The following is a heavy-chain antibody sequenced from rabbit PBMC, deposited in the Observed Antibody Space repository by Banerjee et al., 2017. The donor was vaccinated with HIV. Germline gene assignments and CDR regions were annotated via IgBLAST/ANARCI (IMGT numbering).Heavy chain of an antibody. D-gene: IGHD1-1*01. CDR1: GFSFSSNYY. V-gene: IGHV1S45*01. CDR2: IATGSSGFT. Sequence: QEQLVESRGGLVQPEGSLTLTCTASGFSFSSNYYMCWVRQAPGKGLEWIACIATGSSGFTYYASWAKGRFTCSKASSTTVTLQMTSLTAADTATHFCARDTSSSFSSYGMDLWGPGTLVTVS. J-gene: IGHJ6*01. CDR3: ARDTSSSFSSYGMDL.